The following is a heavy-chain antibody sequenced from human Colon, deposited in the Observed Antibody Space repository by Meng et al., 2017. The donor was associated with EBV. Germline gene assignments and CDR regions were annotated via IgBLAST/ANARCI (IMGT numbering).Heavy chain of an antibody. CDR3: ARVSSGWDYFDY. CDR1: GGSGSSGGYY. Sequence: QVQLKESGPGLVKPSQTLSLTCTVSGGSGSSGGYYWTWIRQHPGKGLEWFGHIYYSGSTFYNPSLKRRVIISIDTSKNQFSLNLRSVTAADTAVYYCARVSSGWDYFDYWGQGTLVTVSS. J-gene: IGHJ4*02. CDR2: IYYSGST. V-gene: IGHV4-31*03. D-gene: IGHD6-19*01.